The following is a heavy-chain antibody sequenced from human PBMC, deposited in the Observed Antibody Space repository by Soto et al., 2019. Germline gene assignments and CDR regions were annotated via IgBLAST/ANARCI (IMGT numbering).Heavy chain of an antibody. D-gene: IGHD6-19*01. CDR2: IYYSGST. Sequence: SETLSLTCTVSGGSISSYYWSWIRQPPGKGLEWIGYIYYSGSTNYNPSLKSRVTISVDTSKNQFSLKLSSVTAADTAVYYCARQTKIAVALDYWGQGTLVTVSS. CDR1: GGSISSYY. CDR3: ARQTKIAVALDY. V-gene: IGHV4-59*01. J-gene: IGHJ4*02.